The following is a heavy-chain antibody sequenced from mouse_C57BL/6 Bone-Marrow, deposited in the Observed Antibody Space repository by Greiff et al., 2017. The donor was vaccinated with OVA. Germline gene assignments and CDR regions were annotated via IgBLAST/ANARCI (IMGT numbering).Heavy chain of an antibody. CDR3: ARNWDGAY. V-gene: IGHV1-26*01. CDR1: GYTFTDYY. Sequence: EVQLQQSGPELVKPGASVKISCKASGYTFTDYYMNWVKQSHGKSLEWIGDINPNNGGTSYNQKFKGKATLTVEKSSSTAYMELRSLTSEDAAVYYCARNWDGAYWGQGTLVTVSA. CDR2: INPNNGGT. J-gene: IGHJ3*01. D-gene: IGHD4-1*01.